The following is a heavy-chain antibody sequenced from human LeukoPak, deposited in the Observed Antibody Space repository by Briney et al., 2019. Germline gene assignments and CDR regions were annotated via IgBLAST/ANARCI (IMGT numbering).Heavy chain of an antibody. V-gene: IGHV3-30*04. D-gene: IGHD3-22*01. Sequence: GGSLRLSCAASGFTFDRYRMHWVRQAPGKGLEWVAVISYDGRYQFYADSVKGRFTVSRDNSKNTLLLQMNSLRAEDTAVYHCARMMTDFDGSGHDIQRGAFDIWGQGTMVTVS. J-gene: IGHJ3*02. CDR2: ISYDGRYQ. CDR3: ARMMTDFDGSGHDIQRGAFDI. CDR1: GFTFDRYR.